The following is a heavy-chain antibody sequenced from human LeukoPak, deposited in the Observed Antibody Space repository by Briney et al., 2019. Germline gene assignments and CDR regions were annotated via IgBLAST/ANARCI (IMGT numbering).Heavy chain of an antibody. V-gene: IGHV4-39*01. J-gene: IGHJ4*02. CDR1: GVSISSSSYY. CDR3: ARRDSYGDFGPFSY. Sequence: SETLSLTCTVSGVSISSSSYYWGWIRQPPGKVLEWIGSIYYSGNNYYNPSLKSRVTISVDTSKNQFSMKLGPVTAADTAVYYCARRDSYGDFGPFSYWGQGTLVTVSS. CDR2: IYYSGNN. D-gene: IGHD4-17*01.